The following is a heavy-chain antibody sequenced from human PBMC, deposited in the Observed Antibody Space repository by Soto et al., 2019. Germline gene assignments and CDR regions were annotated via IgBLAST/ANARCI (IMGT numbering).Heavy chain of an antibody. CDR2: IWYDGSNK. CDR3: ARDRLGLWFGEPDVSRGYYYYGMDV. D-gene: IGHD3-10*01. V-gene: IGHV3-33*01. Sequence: GGSLRLSCAASGFTFSSYGMHWVRQAPGKGLEWVAVIWYDGSNKYYADSVKGRFTISRDNSKNTLYLQMNSLRAEDTAVYYCARDRLGLWFGEPDVSRGYYYYGMDVWGQGTTVTVSS. CDR1: GFTFSSYG. J-gene: IGHJ6*02.